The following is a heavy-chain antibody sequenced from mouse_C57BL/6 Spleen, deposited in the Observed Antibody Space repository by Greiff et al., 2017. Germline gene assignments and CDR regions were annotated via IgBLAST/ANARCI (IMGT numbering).Heavy chain of an antibody. CDR3: AREGYYGSSPYY. Sequence: QVQLKQSGAELVRPGSSVRLSCKASGYTFTSYWMHWVKQRPIQGLEWIGNIDPSDSETHYNQKFKDKATLTVDKSSSTAYMQLSSLTSEDSAVYYCAREGYYGSSPYYWGQGTTLTVSS. D-gene: IGHD1-1*01. CDR2: IDPSDSET. CDR1: GYTFTSYW. V-gene: IGHV1-52*01. J-gene: IGHJ2*01.